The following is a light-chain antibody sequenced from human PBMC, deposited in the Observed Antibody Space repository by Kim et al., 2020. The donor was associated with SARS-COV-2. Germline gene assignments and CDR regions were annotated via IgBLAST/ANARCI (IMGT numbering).Light chain of an antibody. J-gene: IGKJ1*01. V-gene: IGKV1-27*01. CDR3: QKYNTAPWT. Sequence: ASVGDGVTITCRASQGISNCLAWYQQKPGKAPKLLIYAATTLQFGVSSRFSGSGSGTDFTLTISSLQPEDVATYYCQKYNTAPWTFGHGTKVDIK. CDR2: AAT. CDR1: QGISNC.